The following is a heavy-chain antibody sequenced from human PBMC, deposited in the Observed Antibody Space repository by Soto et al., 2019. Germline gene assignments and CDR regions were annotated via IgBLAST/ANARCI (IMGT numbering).Heavy chain of an antibody. CDR2: IYYSGSA. D-gene: IGHD6-13*01. V-gene: IGHV4-30-4*01. J-gene: IGHJ5*02. CDR1: GGSISSGDYY. CDR3: ARDIRPHGGKQLHWFDP. Sequence: SETLSLTCTVSGGSISSGDYYWSWIRQPPGKGLEWIGYIYYSGSAYYNPSLKSRVTISVDTSKNQFSLKLSSVTAADTAVYYCARDIRPHGGKQLHWFDPWGQGTLVTVSS.